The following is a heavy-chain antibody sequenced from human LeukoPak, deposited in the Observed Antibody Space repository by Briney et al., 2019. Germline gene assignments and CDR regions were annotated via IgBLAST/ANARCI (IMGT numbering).Heavy chain of an antibody. J-gene: IGHJ4*02. CDR1: GYSFTSYW. CDR2: IDPSDSYT. D-gene: IGHD2-15*01. CDR3: ARRYCSGGSCYSFIN. V-gene: IGHV5-10-1*01. Sequence: GESLKISCKGSGYSFTSYWIGWVRQMPGKGLEWMGRIDPSDSYTNYSPSFQGHVTISADKSISTAYLQWSSLKASDTAMYYCARRYCSGGSCYSFINWGQGTLVTVSS.